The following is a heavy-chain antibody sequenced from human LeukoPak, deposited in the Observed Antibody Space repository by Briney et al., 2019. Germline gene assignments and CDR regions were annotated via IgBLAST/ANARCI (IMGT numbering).Heavy chain of an antibody. J-gene: IGHJ6*03. Sequence: SETLSLTCTVSGGSISSDYWSWVRQPPGKGLEWIGYIYYSGNTNYNPSLKSRVTISVDTSKNQFSLKLTSVTAADTAVYYCARDSITMIGGSYYYYYMDVWGKGTTVTISS. CDR2: IYYSGNT. CDR3: ARDSITMIGGSYYYYYMDV. V-gene: IGHV4-59*01. D-gene: IGHD3-22*01. CDR1: GGSISSDY.